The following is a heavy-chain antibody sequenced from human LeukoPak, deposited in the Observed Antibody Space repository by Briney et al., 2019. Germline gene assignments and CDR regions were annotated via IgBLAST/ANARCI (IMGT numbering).Heavy chain of an antibody. Sequence: GGSLRLSCGASGFTLSTYWMTWVRQAPGKGLEWVANIKEDGSETNHVDSLKGRFTISRDNAKNSLYLQMNSLRAEETAVYYCARAGLGTLGDYWGQGTLVTVSS. D-gene: IGHD7-27*01. CDR2: IKEDGSET. CDR3: ARAGLGTLGDY. J-gene: IGHJ4*02. CDR1: GFTLSTYW. V-gene: IGHV3-7*01.